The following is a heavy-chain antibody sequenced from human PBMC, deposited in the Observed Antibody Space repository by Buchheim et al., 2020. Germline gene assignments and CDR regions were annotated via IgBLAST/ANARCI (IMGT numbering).Heavy chain of an antibody. CDR2: ISYDGSNK. CDR3: ARLGSFSSG. CDR1: GFTFSSYA. D-gene: IGHD6-19*01. V-gene: IGHV3-30-3*01. Sequence: QVQLVESGGGVVQPGRSLRLSCAASGFTFSSYAMHWVRQAPGKRLEWVAVISYDGSNKYYADSVKGRFTISRDNSKNTLYLQMNSLRAEDTAVYYCARLGSFSSGWGRGTL. J-gene: IGHJ4*02.